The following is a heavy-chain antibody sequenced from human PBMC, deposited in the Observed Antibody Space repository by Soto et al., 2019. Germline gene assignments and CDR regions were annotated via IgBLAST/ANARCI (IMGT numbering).Heavy chain of an antibody. CDR2: INHSGST. J-gene: IGHJ5*02. D-gene: IGHD3-10*01. Sequence: SETLSLTCAVYGGSFSGYYWSWIRQPPGKGLEWSGEINHSGSTNYNPSLKSRVTISVDTSKNQFSLKLSSVTAADTAVYYCARVGEVWFGELLPNWFEPWGQGTLVTVSS. CDR1: GGSFSGYY. V-gene: IGHV4-34*01. CDR3: ARVGEVWFGELLPNWFEP.